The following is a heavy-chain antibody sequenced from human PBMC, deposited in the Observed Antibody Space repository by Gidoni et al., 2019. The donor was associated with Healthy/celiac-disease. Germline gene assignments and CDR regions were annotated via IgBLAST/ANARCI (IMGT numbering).Heavy chain of an antibody. CDR2: ISGSGGST. CDR1: GFPFSSYA. J-gene: IGHJ4*02. Sequence: EVQLLESGGGLVQPGGSLRLPCAASGFPFSSYAMSWVRQAPGKGLEWVSAISGSGGSTYYADSVKGRFTISRDNSKNTLYLQMNSLRAEDTAVYYCAKGQQVLRYFDWLNYWGQGTLVTVSS. V-gene: IGHV3-23*01. D-gene: IGHD3-9*01. CDR3: AKGQQVLRYFDWLNY.